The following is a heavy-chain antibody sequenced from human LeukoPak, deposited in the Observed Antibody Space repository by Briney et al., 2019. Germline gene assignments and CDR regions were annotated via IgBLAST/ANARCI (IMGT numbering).Heavy chain of an antibody. CDR1: GGTFSSYA. CDR2: IVPILGIA. V-gene: IGHV1-69*04. J-gene: IGHJ4*02. CDR3: ARLRGYSKDD. Sequence: ASVKVSCKASGGTFSSYAISWVRQAPGQGLEWMGRIVPILGIANYAQKFQGRVTITADKSTSTAYMELSSLRAEDTAVYYCARLRGYSKDDWGQGTLVTVSS. D-gene: IGHD6-13*01.